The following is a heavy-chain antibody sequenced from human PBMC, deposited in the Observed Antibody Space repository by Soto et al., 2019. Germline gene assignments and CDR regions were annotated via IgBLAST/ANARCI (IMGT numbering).Heavy chain of an antibody. J-gene: IGHJ4*02. Sequence: GGSLRLSCAASGFTVSSNYMTWVRQAPGKGLEWVSAIYSGGSTYYADSVKGRFTISRDNSKNTLYLQMNSLRAEDTAVYYCARARSTAAGLFDYWGLGTLVTFSS. D-gene: IGHD6-13*01. V-gene: IGHV3-53*01. CDR1: GFTVSSNY. CDR3: ARARSTAAGLFDY. CDR2: IYSGGST.